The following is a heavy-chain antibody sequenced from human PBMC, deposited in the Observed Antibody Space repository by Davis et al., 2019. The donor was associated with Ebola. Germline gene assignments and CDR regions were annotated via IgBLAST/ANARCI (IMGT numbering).Heavy chain of an antibody. Sequence: ASVKVSCKASGYTFTSYAMHWVRQAPGQRLEWMGWINAGNGNTKYSQKFQGRVTITRDTSASTAYMELSSLRSEDTAVYYCARDRYYYDSSGLPFDYWGQGTLVTVSS. CDR3: ARDRYYYDSSGLPFDY. V-gene: IGHV1-3*01. D-gene: IGHD3-22*01. J-gene: IGHJ4*02. CDR2: INAGNGNT. CDR1: GYTFTSYA.